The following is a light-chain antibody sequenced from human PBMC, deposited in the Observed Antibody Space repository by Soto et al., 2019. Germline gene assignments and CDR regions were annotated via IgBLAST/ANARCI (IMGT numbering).Light chain of an antibody. V-gene: IGKV1-5*01. CDR3: HQYNSYHT. Sequence: DMQMTQSPSTLSAFVLGIVTITFRASQSVNSWLARYQQRPGKAPKLLIYDASTLESGVPSRFSGSGSGTEFTLTISSLQTDDFATYYCHQYNSYHTFGGGTKVDIK. CDR2: DAS. CDR1: QSVNSW. J-gene: IGKJ4*01.